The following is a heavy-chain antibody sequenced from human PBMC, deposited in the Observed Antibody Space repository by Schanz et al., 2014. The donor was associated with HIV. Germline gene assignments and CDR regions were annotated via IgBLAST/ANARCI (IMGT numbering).Heavy chain of an antibody. V-gene: IGHV3-30*18. CDR3: AKVATWDYYGMDV. J-gene: IGHJ6*02. Sequence: QVQLVESGGGVVQPGRSLRLSCAGSGLTFSSYGMHWVRQAPGKGLEWVAVISYDGSNKYYADSVKGRFTISRDSSRNTLYLQMNSLRAEDTAVYYCAKVATWDYYGMDVWGQGTTVTVSS. CDR2: ISYDGSNK. CDR1: GLTFSSYG.